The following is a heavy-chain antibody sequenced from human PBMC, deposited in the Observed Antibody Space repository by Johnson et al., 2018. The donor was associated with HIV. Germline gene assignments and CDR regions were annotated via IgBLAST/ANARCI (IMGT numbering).Heavy chain of an antibody. D-gene: IGHD1-26*01. CDR3: AKDLGIVGAVHRTFDI. CDR2: IWYDGTQK. CDR1: GFTSTSYT. J-gene: IGHJ3*02. V-gene: IGHV3-33*06. Sequence: QVQLVESGGGVVQPGRSLRLSCAASGFTSTSYTIHWVRQAPGKGLEWVAVIWYDGTQKYYRDSVKGRFTISRDNSKNTLYLQMNSLRAEDTAVYFCAKDLGIVGAVHRTFDIWGQGTMVTVSS.